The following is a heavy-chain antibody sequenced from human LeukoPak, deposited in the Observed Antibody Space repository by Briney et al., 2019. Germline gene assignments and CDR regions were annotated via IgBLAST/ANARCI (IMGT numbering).Heavy chain of an antibody. D-gene: IGHD4-23*01. Sequence: SETLSLTCTVSGGSISGYYDNWMRQPPGKGLEWIGYIYYSGSTNYNPSLKSRVTISLDTSKNQFSLKLSSVTTADTAVYYCARSVVTLYWYFDLWGRGTLVTVSS. CDR2: IYYSGST. CDR3: ARSVVTLYWYFDL. CDR1: GGSISGYY. J-gene: IGHJ2*01. V-gene: IGHV4-59*01.